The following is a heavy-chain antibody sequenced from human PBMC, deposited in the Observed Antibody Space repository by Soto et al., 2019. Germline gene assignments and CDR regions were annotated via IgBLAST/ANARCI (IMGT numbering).Heavy chain of an antibody. J-gene: IGHJ3*02. V-gene: IGHV3-30-3*01. D-gene: IGHD3-3*01. Sequence: GGSLRLSCAASGFTFSSYAMHWVRQAPGKGLERVAIISYDGSNKYYADTVKGRFTISRDNSKNTLYLQMNSLRAEDTAVYYCARGLSVSYDFWSGYSTDAFDIWGQGTMVTVSS. CDR1: GFTFSSYA. CDR3: ARGLSVSYDFWSGYSTDAFDI. CDR2: ISYDGSNK.